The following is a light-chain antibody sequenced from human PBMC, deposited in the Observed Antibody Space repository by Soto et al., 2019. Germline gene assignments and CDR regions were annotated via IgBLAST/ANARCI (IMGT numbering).Light chain of an antibody. J-gene: IGKJ4*01. CDR3: QQYNNSPLLT. Sequence: EIVMTQSPATLSVSPGERATLSCRASQSVSSNLAWYQQKPGQAPRLLIYGASTRATGIPARFSGSGSGTAFTLTISSLQSEDFAVYYCQQYNNSPLLTFGGGTKVEIK. V-gene: IGKV3-15*01. CDR1: QSVSSN. CDR2: GAS.